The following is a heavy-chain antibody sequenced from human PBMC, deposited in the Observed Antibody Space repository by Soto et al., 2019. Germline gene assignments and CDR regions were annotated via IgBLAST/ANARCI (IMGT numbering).Heavy chain of an antibody. CDR1: GYTFTSYG. J-gene: IGHJ6*02. Sequence: SVKVACNASGYTFTSYGISWVRHAPGHGLELMGGIIPIFDITNYAQKFQGRVTITADESTSTAYMELSSLGSDDTAVYYCARPDEGGYSSNHHYYYALDVWGQGTTVTVSS. V-gene: IGHV1-69*13. CDR3: ARPDEGGYSSNHHYYYALDV. D-gene: IGHD3-22*01. CDR2: IIPIFDIT.